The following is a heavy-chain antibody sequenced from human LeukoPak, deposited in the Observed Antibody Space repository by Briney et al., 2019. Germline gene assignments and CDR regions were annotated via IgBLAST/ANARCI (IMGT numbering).Heavy chain of an antibody. CDR1: GYTFTSYG. CDR2: ISAYNGNT. V-gene: IGHV1-18*01. CDR3: ARDFGFGQLLVRRSLFWFDP. J-gene: IGHJ5*02. D-gene: IGHD6-13*01. Sequence: ASVKVSCKASGYTFTSYGISWVRQAPGQGLEWKGWISAYNGNTNYAQKLQGRVTMTTDTSTSTAYMELRSLRSDDTAVYYCARDFGFGQLLVRRSLFWFDPWGQGTLVTVSS.